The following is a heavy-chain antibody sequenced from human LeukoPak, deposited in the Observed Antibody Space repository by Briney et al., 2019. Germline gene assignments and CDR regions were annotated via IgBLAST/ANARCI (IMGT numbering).Heavy chain of an antibody. D-gene: IGHD3-22*01. CDR3: AKEEYYYDSSGHYSFFDS. J-gene: IGHJ4*02. CDR1: GFTFSTYG. CDR2: ISFDGSNK. V-gene: IGHV3-30*18. Sequence: GGSLRLSCAASGFTFSTYGMHWVRQAPGKGLEWVALISFDGSNKYYADSVKGRFTISRDNSKNTLYLQMDSLRADDTAVFYCAKEEYYYDSSGHYSFFDSWGQGTLVTVSS.